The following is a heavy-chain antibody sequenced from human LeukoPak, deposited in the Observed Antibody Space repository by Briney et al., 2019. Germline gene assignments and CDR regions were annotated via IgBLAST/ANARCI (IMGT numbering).Heavy chain of an antibody. J-gene: IGHJ6*02. V-gene: IGHV4-34*01. Sequence: SETLSLTCAVYGGSFSGYYWSWIRQPPGKGLEWIGEINHSGSTNYNPSLKSRVTISVDTSKNQFSLKLSSVTAADTAVYYCARGYHGSGASTNRWLSTYYYYYGMDVWGQGTTVTVSS. D-gene: IGHD3-10*01. CDR2: INHSGST. CDR1: GGSFSGYY. CDR3: ARGYHGSGASTNRWLSTYYYYYGMDV.